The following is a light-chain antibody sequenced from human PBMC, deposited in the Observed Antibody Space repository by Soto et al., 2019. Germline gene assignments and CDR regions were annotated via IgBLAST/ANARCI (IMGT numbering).Light chain of an antibody. CDR2: GAY. J-gene: IGKJ4*01. CDR1: QDINNN. CDR3: QQCDNLPPT. Sequence: DIQMTQSPPSLSASVGDRVTITCQASQDINNNLNWYQQTSGKAPKLLIYGAYNLETGVPSRFIGSKSGKDFTFTIPSLQLEDVAIYFCQQCDNLPPTFGGGTKVEI. V-gene: IGKV1-33*01.